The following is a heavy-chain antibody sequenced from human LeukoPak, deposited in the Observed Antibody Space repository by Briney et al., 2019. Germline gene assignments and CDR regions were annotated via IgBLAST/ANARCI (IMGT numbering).Heavy chain of an antibody. CDR1: GGSISSSSYY. V-gene: IGHV4-39*07. CDR2: IYYSGST. Sequence: SETLSLTCTVSGGSISSSSYYWGWIRQPPGKGLEWIGSIYYSGSTYYNPSLKSRVTISVDTSKNQFSLKLSSVTAADTAVYYCARFIAARPGSIDYWGQGTLVTVSS. J-gene: IGHJ4*02. D-gene: IGHD6-6*01. CDR3: ARFIAARPGSIDY.